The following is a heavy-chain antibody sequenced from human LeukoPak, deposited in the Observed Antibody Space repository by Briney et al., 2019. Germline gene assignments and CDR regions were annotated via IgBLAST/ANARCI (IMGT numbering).Heavy chain of an antibody. J-gene: IGHJ4*02. CDR3: AKDVGYCSSTSCYGYFDY. Sequence: PGGSLRLSCAASGFTFGSYGMHWVRQAPGKGLEWVAFIRYDGSNKYYADSVKGRFTISRDNPKNTLYLQMNSLRAEDTAVYYCAKDVGYCSSTSCYGYFDYWGQGTLVTVSS. V-gene: IGHV3-30*02. CDR1: GFTFGSYG. CDR2: IRYDGSNK. D-gene: IGHD2-2*01.